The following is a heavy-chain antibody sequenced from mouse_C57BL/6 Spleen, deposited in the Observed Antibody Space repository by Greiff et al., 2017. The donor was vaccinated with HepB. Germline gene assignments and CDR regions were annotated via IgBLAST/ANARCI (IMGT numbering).Heavy chain of an antibody. Sequence: QVQLQQPGPELVKPGASVKLSCKASGYTFTSYWMHWVNQRPGQGLEWIGNINPSNGDTNYNEKFKSKATLTVDKSSITAYMQLSRLTSEDSAVYYCARSGAWFAYWGQGTLVTVSA. CDR3: ARSGAWFAY. J-gene: IGHJ3*01. CDR1: GYTFTSYW. V-gene: IGHV1-53*01. CDR2: INPSNGDT. D-gene: IGHD3-1*01.